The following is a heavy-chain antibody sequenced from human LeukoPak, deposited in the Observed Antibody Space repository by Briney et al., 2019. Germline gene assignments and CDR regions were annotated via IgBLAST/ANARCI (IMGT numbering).Heavy chain of an antibody. CDR3: ARGTGYYYNYFDY. Sequence: PGGSLRLSCAASGFTFSSSWMHWVRQAPGKGLVWVSRINSDRSITNYADSVKGRFTISRDNAKNTLYLEMNSLRAEDTAVYYCARGTGYYYNYFDYWGQGTLVTVSS. CDR1: GFTFSSSW. CDR2: INSDRSIT. J-gene: IGHJ4*02. D-gene: IGHD3/OR15-3a*01. V-gene: IGHV3-74*01.